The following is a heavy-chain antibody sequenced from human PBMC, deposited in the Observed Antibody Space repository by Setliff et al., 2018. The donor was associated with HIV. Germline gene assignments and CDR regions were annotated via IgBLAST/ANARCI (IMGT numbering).Heavy chain of an antibody. J-gene: IGHJ1*01. D-gene: IGHD1-26*01. V-gene: IGHV4-34*01. Sequence: KTSETLSLTCAVYGGSFSDYSWTWIRQPPGRGLEWIGEINFSGSTTYNTSLKSRVTISVDPSKNQFSLQVTSVTAADTAVYHCAKIFRSRYSGSPEYFHYWGQGTLVTVSS. CDR3: AKIFRSRYSGSPEYFHY. CDR1: GGSFSDYS. CDR2: INFSGST.